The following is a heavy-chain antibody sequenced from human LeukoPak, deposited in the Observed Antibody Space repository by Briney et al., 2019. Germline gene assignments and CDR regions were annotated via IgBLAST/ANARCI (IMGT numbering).Heavy chain of an antibody. J-gene: IGHJ6*03. CDR1: GGSISTNNW. CDR3: ARGRVSSSTWYSTYYYFYMDV. Sequence: PSGTLSLTCAVSGGSISTNNWWTWVRQPPGKGLEWIGEIHHSGSTDYNPSLKSRVTISPDKSKNQFSLTLTSVTAADTAVYFCARGRVSSSTWYSTYYYFYMDVWGKGTTVTVSS. D-gene: IGHD6-13*01. CDR2: IHHSGST. V-gene: IGHV4-4*02.